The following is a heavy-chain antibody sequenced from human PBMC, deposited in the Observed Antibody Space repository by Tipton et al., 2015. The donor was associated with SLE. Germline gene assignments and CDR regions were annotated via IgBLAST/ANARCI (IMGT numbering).Heavy chain of an antibody. V-gene: IGHV1-18*04. CDR2: ISGYNGNT. Sequence: QLVQSGAEVKKAGASVKVSCKATGYTLRNYGVTWVRQAPGQGLEWMGWISGYNGNTKYAEKFQGRVTMTTDTSTNTAYMELRILRSDDTAVYFCARGPYSGSLDYWGQGTLVTVSS. CDR1: GYTLRNYG. CDR3: ARGPYSGSLDY. D-gene: IGHD1-26*01. J-gene: IGHJ4*02.